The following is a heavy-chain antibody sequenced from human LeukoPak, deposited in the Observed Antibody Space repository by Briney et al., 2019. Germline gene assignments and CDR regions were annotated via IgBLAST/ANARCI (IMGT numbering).Heavy chain of an antibody. CDR1: GYTFNSHY. J-gene: IGHJ2*01. V-gene: IGHV1-18*01. D-gene: IGHD2-21*02. Sequence: ASVKVSCKTSGYTFNSHYAGWVRQAPGQGLEWMGWISAYNGNTNYAQKLQGRVTMTTDTSTSTAYMELRSLRSDDTAVYYCARDPRKKVTIYWYFDLWGRGTLVTVSS. CDR2: ISAYNGNT. CDR3: ARDPRKKVTIYWYFDL.